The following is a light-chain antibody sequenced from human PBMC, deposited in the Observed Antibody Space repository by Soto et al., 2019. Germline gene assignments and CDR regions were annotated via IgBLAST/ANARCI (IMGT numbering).Light chain of an antibody. CDR2: GAS. CDR3: LQHKSYPLT. J-gene: IGKJ4*01. V-gene: IGKV1-17*03. CDR1: QGIRNY. Sequence: DIQMTQSPSAMPASVGGRVTITCRASQGIRNYLAWFQQKPGKVPKRLIYGASSLQSGVPSRFNGSGSGTEFTLTISSLQPEDFATYYCLQHKSYPLTFGGGTKVDIK.